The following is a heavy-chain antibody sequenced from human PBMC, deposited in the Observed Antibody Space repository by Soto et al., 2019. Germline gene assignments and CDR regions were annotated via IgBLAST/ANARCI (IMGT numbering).Heavy chain of an antibody. CDR1: GFTFSTYT. D-gene: IGHD4-17*01. Sequence: EVQLVESGGGLVKPGASLRLSCAASGFTFSTYTMNWVHQTPGKGLEWVSSISGSSSYIFYADSLKGRFTISRDNSKNSLYLQMNSLRADDTGVYYCARGVGSTVTESHWGQGTLVTVSS. CDR2: ISGSSSYI. V-gene: IGHV3-21*06. CDR3: ARGVGSTVTESH. J-gene: IGHJ4*02.